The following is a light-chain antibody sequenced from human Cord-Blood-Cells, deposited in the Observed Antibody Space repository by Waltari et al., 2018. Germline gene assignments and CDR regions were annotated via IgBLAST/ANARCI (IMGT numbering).Light chain of an antibody. CDR3: HQRYSTPPYS. CDR1: QSISSY. V-gene: IGKV1-39*01. J-gene: IGKJ2*03. Sequence: DIQMTQSPSSLSSSAGDRVTITCRASQSISSYLNCYQQKPGNAPTRLIYSAASLQSAVPPSISGSGSSTNFSIPISSMQPQDFVADYCHQRYSTPPYSFGQGTNLEIK. CDR2: SAA.